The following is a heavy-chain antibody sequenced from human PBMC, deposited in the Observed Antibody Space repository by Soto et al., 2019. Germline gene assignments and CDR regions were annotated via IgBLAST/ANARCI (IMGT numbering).Heavy chain of an antibody. Sequence: VQLRESGPDLWKPSQPLSLTSKFLVGSITSGGSNWGWIRHHPLKGWEWIGYTFYTGITYYNPSLKGRVTISLDTYGSHFSLSLTSVTAADTAIYYCARGGSTWYGDNWLDPWGPGTLVTVSS. CDR2: TFYTGIT. CDR3: ARGGSTWYGDNWLDP. V-gene: IGHV4-31*03. D-gene: IGHD6-13*01. CDR1: VGSITSGGSN. J-gene: IGHJ5*02.